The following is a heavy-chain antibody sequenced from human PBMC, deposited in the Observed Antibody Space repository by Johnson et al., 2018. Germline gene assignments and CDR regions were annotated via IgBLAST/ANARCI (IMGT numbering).Heavy chain of an antibody. CDR1: GFTFGGSA. V-gene: IGHV3-73*02. D-gene: IGHD4-11*01. J-gene: IGHJ3*02. CDR2: IRNKANNYAT. Sequence: VQLQESGGGLVQPGGSLKLSCAASGFTFGGSAIHWVRQASGNGLEWVGRIRNKANNYATASAASVEDRFTVTRDDSGNTAYLQRNSLKTEDTAVYYCARGPNDYRDSFDIWGQGTMVTVSS. CDR3: ARGPNDYRDSFDI.